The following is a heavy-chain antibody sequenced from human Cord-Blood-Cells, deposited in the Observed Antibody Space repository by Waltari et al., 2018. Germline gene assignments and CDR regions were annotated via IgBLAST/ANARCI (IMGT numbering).Heavy chain of an antibody. CDR1: GYTFTSYG. Sequence: QVHLVQSGAEVKKPGASVQVSCKAPGYTFTSYGIRWFRQAPGQGLEWMGWISAYNGNTNYAQKLQGRVTMTTDTSTSTAYMELRSLRSDDTAVYYCARDLYGRRTPRFPDYWGQGTLVTVSS. J-gene: IGHJ4*02. CDR3: ARDLYGRRTPRFPDY. D-gene: IGHD4-17*01. V-gene: IGHV1-18*04. CDR2: ISAYNGNT.